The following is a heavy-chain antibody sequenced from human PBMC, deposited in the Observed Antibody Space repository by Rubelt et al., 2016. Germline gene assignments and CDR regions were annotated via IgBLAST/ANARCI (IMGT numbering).Heavy chain of an antibody. Sequence: EVQLVQSGAEVKKPGESLKISCKGSGYSFTSYWIGWVRQMPGKGLEWMGIIYPVDSDTRDSPSFQGQMTISAETSVSTAYLQRSSLKASYTAMYYCARLLQLWPFDYWGQGTLVTVSS. V-gene: IGHV5-51*01. CDR3: ARLLQLWPFDY. CDR2: IYPVDSDT. J-gene: IGHJ4*02. CDR1: GYSFTSYW. D-gene: IGHD5-18*01.